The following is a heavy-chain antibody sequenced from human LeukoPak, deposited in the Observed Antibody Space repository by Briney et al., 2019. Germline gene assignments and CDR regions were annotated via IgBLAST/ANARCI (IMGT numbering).Heavy chain of an antibody. CDR3: AREYSTSSEGDYFDY. Sequence: SETLSLTCTVSGASITTYYWTWIRQPPGKGLEWIVYIYHSGSTNYNPSLKSRVTISLDMSRNQFSLRLSSVTAADTAVYFCAREYSTSSEGDYFDYWGQGSLVTVSS. CDR2: IYHSGST. V-gene: IGHV4-59*01. CDR1: GASITTYY. J-gene: IGHJ4*02. D-gene: IGHD6-6*01.